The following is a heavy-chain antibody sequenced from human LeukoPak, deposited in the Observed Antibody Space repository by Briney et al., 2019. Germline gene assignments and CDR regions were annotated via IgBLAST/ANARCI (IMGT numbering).Heavy chain of an antibody. CDR3: ARVNWINDY. Sequence: PWETLSLTCSVSGYSIRNGYHWGWIRPPPGKGLEWIGAIHRSGSTYYNPSLRSRVTISIDTSRNQFSLKLSSVTAADTAVYYCARVNWINDYWGQGTLVTVSS. CDR2: IHRSGST. V-gene: IGHV4-38-2*02. J-gene: IGHJ4*02. D-gene: IGHD1-20*01. CDR1: GYSIRNGYH.